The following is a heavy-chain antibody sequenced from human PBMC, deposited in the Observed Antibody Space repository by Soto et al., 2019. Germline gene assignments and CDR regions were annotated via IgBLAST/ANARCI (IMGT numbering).Heavy chain of an antibody. J-gene: IGHJ6*02. CDR3: ARDRGVTTAYYYYCMDV. CDR1: GFTFSSYW. V-gene: IGHV3-74*01. D-gene: IGHD4-17*01. Sequence: GGSLRLSCAASGFTFSSYWMHWVRQAPGKGLVWVSRINSAGTSTSYADSVKGRFTISRDNAKNTLYLQMNSLRAEDTAVYYCARDRGVTTAYYYYCMDVWGQGTTVTVSS. CDR2: INSAGTST.